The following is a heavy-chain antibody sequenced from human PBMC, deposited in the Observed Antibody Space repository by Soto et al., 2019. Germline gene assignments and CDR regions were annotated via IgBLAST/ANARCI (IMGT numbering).Heavy chain of an antibody. J-gene: IGHJ3*02. D-gene: IGHD3-3*01. CDR1: GYSLTSYW. V-gene: IGHV5-10-1*01. CDR2: IDPSDSYT. CDR3: AIDSDYDFWSGYFLLGAFDI. Sequence: GESLKISCKGSGYSLTSYWISWVRQMPGKGLEWMGRIDPSDSYTNYSPSFQGHVTISADKSISTAYLQWSSLKASDTAMYYCAIDSDYDFWSGYFLLGAFDIWGQGTMVTVSS.